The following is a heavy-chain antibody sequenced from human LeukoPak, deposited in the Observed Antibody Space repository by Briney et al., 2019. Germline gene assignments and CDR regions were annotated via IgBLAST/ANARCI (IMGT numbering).Heavy chain of an antibody. J-gene: IGHJ6*02. CDR1: GFPFSSYG. CDR3: ARDWDDIVGATTRYYYGMDV. Sequence: GGSLRLSCAASGFPFSSYGMHWVGQAPGKGLEWVAVILYVGSNKYYADSVKGRFTISRDNSKNTLYLQMNSLRAEDTAVYYCARDWDDIVGATTRYYYGMDVWGQGTTVTVSS. V-gene: IGHV3-30*03. CDR2: ILYVGSNK. D-gene: IGHD1-26*01.